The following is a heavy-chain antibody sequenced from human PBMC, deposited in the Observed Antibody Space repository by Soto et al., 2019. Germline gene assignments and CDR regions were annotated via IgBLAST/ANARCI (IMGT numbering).Heavy chain of an antibody. J-gene: IGHJ6*02. CDR3: ARGNEAGVVTTSYYYYYGMDV. D-gene: IGHD3-3*01. Sequence: PGGSLRLSCAASGFTFSSYGMNWVRQAPGKGLEWVSSISSSSSYIYYADSVKGRFTISRDNAKNSLYLQMNSLRAEDTAVYYCARGNEAGVVTTSYYYYYGMDVWGQGTTVTVSS. CDR1: GFTFSSYG. V-gene: IGHV3-21*01. CDR2: ISSSSSYI.